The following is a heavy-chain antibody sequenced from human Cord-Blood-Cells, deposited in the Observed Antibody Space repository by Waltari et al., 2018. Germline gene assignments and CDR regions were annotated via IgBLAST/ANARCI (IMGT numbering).Heavy chain of an antibody. CDR3: ARYQLLTHDAFDI. V-gene: IGHV4-38-2*01. CDR2: IYHSGRT. D-gene: IGHD2-2*01. J-gene: IGHJ3*02. Sequence: QVQLQESGPGLAKPSETLSLTCAVSGYSISSGYYWGWVRQPPGKGLEWIGSIYHSGRTYYNPSLKSRVTISVDTSKNQFSLKLSSVTAADTAVYYCARYQLLTHDAFDIWGQGTMVTVSS. CDR1: GYSISSGYY.